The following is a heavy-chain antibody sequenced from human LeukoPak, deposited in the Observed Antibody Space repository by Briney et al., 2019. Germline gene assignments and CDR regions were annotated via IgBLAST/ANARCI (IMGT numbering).Heavy chain of an antibody. V-gene: IGHV4-31*03. D-gene: IGHD3-10*01. Sequence: PSETLSLTCTVSGGSISSGGYYWSWIRQHPGKGLEWIGYISSGGSTYYSPSLKSRVNISVNTSKNQFSLRLSSVTAADTAVYYCARGYMLRGVIGGFEIWGQGTMVTVSS. J-gene: IGHJ3*02. CDR2: ISSGGST. CDR1: GGSISSGGYY. CDR3: ARGYMLRGVIGGFEI.